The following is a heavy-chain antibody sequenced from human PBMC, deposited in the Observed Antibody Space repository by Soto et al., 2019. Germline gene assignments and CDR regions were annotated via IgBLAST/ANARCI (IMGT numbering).Heavy chain of an antibody. CDR3: TTDLIFGVVIIEDYYYGMDV. V-gene: IGHV3-15*07. CDR2: IKSKTDGGTT. Sequence: SGGSLRLSCAASGFTFSNAWMNWVRQAPGKGLEWVGRIKSKTDGGTTDYAAPVKGRFTISRDDSKNTLYLQMNSLKTEDTAVYYCTTDLIFGVVIIEDYYYGMDVWGQGTTVTVSS. D-gene: IGHD3-3*01. CDR1: GFTFSNAW. J-gene: IGHJ6*02.